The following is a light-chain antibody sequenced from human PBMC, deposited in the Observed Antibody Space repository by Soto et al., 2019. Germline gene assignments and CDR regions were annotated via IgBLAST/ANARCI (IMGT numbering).Light chain of an antibody. Sequence: EIVLTQSSGTLSLSPGERATLSCRASQSVSSSYLAWYQQKPGQAPRLLIYGASSRATGIPDRFSGSGSGTDFTLTISRLEPEDFAEYYCQQYGSSPGTFGQGTKVDIK. CDR1: QSVSSSY. V-gene: IGKV3-20*01. CDR2: GAS. CDR3: QQYGSSPGT. J-gene: IGKJ1*01.